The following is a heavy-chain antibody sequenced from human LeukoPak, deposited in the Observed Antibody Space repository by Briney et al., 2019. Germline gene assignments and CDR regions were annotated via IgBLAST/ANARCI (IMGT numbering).Heavy chain of an antibody. V-gene: IGHV5-51*01. J-gene: IGHJ4*02. CDR3: ARPRDYYDSSGYYYVRNYYFDY. CDR2: IYPGDSDT. Sequence: GESLKISCKGSGYSFTSYWIGWVRQMPGKGLGWMGIIYPGDSDTRYSPSFQGQVTISADKSISTAYLQWSSLKASDTAMYYCARPRDYYDSSGYYYVRNYYFDYWGQGTLVTVSS. D-gene: IGHD3-22*01. CDR1: GYSFTSYW.